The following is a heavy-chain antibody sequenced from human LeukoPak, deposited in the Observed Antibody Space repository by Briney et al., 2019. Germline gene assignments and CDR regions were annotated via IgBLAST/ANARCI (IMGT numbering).Heavy chain of an antibody. J-gene: IGHJ3*02. V-gene: IGHV3-53*01. Sequence: PGGSLRLSCAASGFTVSSNYMSWVRQAPGKGLEWVSVIYSGGSTYYADSVKGRFTISRDNSKNTLYLQMNSLRAEDTAVYYCAGGLLWFGESFDAFDIWGQGTMVTVSS. CDR1: GFTVSSNY. D-gene: IGHD3-10*01. CDR3: AGGLLWFGESFDAFDI. CDR2: IYSGGST.